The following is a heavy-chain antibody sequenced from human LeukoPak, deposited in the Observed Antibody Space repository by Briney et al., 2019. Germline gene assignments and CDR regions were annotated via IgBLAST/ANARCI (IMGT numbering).Heavy chain of an antibody. CDR1: GFTFSNYV. CDR2: ITSNGGSA. Sequence: GGSLRLSCAASGFTFSNYVMHWVRQAPGTGLEYVSAITSNGGSAFYANSVKDRFTISRDNSKNTLYLQMGSLRAEDMAVYYCAESPGGYWGQGTLVTVSS. J-gene: IGHJ4*02. CDR3: AESPGGY. D-gene: IGHD3-16*01. V-gene: IGHV3-64*01.